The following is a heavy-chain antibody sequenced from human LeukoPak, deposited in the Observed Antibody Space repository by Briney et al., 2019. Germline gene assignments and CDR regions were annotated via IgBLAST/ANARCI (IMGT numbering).Heavy chain of an antibody. CDR3: AREGDGWTFDI. Sequence: ASVTVSCKASGYTFTSYGISWVRQAPGQGLEWMGWISTYNGNTHYAQTLQDRVTMTTDTSTSTAYMELRSLRSDDTAVYYCAREGDGWTFDIWGQGTMVTVSS. CDR2: ISTYNGNT. CDR1: GYTFTSYG. J-gene: IGHJ3*02. D-gene: IGHD2-2*03. V-gene: IGHV1-18*01.